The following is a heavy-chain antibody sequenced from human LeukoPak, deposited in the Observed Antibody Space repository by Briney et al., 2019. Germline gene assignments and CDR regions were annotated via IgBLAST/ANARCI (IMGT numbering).Heavy chain of an antibody. CDR1: GFSLRNYW. J-gene: IGHJ4*02. CDR2: IKQDESEK. V-gene: IGHV3-7*01. CDR3: ARALDSSSSRYQAFEY. D-gene: IGHD2-2*01. Sequence: PGGSLRLSCVASGFSLRNYWMSWVRQAPGKGLEWVANIKQDESEKYYVDSVKGRFTISRDNAKNSLYLQVNSLRAEDTAVYYCARALDSSSSRYQAFEYWGQGTLVTVSS.